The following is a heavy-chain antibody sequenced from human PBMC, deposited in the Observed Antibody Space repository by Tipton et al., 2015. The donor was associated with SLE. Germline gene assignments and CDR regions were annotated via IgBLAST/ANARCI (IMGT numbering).Heavy chain of an antibody. CDR1: GGSVNGHY. Sequence: TLSLTCTVSGGSVNGHYWNWIRQAPGKGLEWIGYIYYKGSTDYKSSLKSRLTISIDTSKNQVSLKLTSVTAAVTAVYYCARAPLFGVVTVRGPFDYWGQGTLVTVSS. J-gene: IGHJ4*02. CDR3: ARAPLFGVVTVRGPFDY. D-gene: IGHD3-3*01. CDR2: IYYKGST. V-gene: IGHV4-59*02.